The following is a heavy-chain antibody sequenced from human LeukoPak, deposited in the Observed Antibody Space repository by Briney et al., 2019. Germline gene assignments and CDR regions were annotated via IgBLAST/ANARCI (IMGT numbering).Heavy chain of an antibody. Sequence: EASVKVSCKASGYTFTGYYMHWVRQAPGQGLEWMGWIKPNSGGTNYAQKFQGRVTMTRDTSISTAYMELSRLRSDDTAVYYCARDWGGYCSSTSCYLYNWFDPWGQGSLVTVSS. D-gene: IGHD2-2*01. V-gene: IGHV1-2*02. CDR2: IKPNSGGT. CDR3: ARDWGGYCSSTSCYLYNWFDP. CDR1: GYTFTGYY. J-gene: IGHJ5*02.